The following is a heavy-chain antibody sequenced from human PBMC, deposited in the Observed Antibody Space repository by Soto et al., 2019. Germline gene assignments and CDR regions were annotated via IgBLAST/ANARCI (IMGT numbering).Heavy chain of an antibody. D-gene: IGHD2-2*01. J-gene: IGHJ5*02. CDR1: GYTFSNYG. V-gene: IGHV1-18*01. CDR3: ARVVPGAEDGFGL. Sequence: ASVKVSCKTSGYTFSNYGITWVRQAPGQPLEWLGWISLYSDGTNYAQKFQGRVSMTTDTSTTTAHMELRSLRSDDTAVYYCARVVPGAEDGFGLWGQGTLVTVSS. CDR2: ISLYSDGT.